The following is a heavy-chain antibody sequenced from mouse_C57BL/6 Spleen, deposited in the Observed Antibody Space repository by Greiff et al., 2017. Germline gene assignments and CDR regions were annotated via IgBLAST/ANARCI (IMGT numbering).Heavy chain of an antibody. Sequence: VQLKQSGPELVKPGASVKISCKASGYSFTGYYMNWVKQSPEKSLEWIGEINPSTGGTTYNQKFKAKATLTVDKSSSTAYMQLKSLTSEDSAVYYCARRGRGNYPHFDYWGKGTTLTVSS. V-gene: IGHV1-42*01. CDR3: ARRGRGNYPHFDY. CDR2: INPSTGGT. J-gene: IGHJ2*01. CDR1: GYSFTGYY. D-gene: IGHD2-1*01.